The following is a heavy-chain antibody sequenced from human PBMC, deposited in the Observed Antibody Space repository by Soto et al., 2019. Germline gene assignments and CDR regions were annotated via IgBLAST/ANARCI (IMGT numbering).Heavy chain of an antibody. CDR3: AKAGIAARFDS. V-gene: IGHV3-30*18. CDR1: GFTFSSYG. J-gene: IGHJ4*02. D-gene: IGHD6-6*01. CDR2: TSYDGRSK. Sequence: QVQLVESGGGVVQPGRSLRLSCAASGFTFSSYGMHWVRQAPGKGLEWVAGTSYDGRSKHYADSVKDRFTISRDNSKNTLYLQMNSLRAEDTSVYYCAKAGIAARFDSWGRGILVNVSS.